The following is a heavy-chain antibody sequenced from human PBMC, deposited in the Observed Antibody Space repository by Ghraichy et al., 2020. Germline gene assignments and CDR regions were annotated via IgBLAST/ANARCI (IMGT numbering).Heavy chain of an antibody. Sequence: SVKVSCKASGGTFSSYAISWVRQAPGQGLEWMGGIIPIFGTANYAQKFQGRVTITADESTSTACMELSSLRSEDTAVYYGARPVYGDSGIHYYYYGMDVWGQGTTVTVSS. D-gene: IGHD4-17*01. CDR1: GGTFSSYA. CDR3: ARPVYGDSGIHYYYYGMDV. CDR2: IIPIFGTA. J-gene: IGHJ6*02. V-gene: IGHV1-69*13.